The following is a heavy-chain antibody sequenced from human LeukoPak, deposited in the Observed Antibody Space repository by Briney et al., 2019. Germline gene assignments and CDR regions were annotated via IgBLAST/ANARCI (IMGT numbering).Heavy chain of an antibody. V-gene: IGHV6-1*01. Sequence: SQTFSLTCAISGDSVSSNSATWNWIRQSPSRGLEWLGRTYYRSKWYNDYAVSVKSRITINPDTSKNQFSLQLNSVTPEDTAVYYCARNTPDFGTHQRFDPWGQGTLVTVSS. CDR3: ARNTPDFGTHQRFDP. CDR2: TYYRSKWYN. D-gene: IGHD3-10*01. CDR1: GDSVSSNSAT. J-gene: IGHJ5*02.